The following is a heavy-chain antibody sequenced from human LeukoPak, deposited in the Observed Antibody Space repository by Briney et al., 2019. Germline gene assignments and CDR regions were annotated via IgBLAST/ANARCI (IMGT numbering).Heavy chain of an antibody. D-gene: IGHD2-15*01. CDR1: GFTFRSYW. Sequence: GGSLRLSCAASGFTFRSYWMSWVRQAPGKGLEWVANMKLDGSEEYYVDSVKGRYTISSDNAKNSLYLQMNSLRVDDTAVYYCARWARYCSSGSCYSWFDPWGQGTLVTVSS. CDR3: ARWARYCSSGSCYSWFDP. J-gene: IGHJ5*02. CDR2: MKLDGSEE. V-gene: IGHV3-7*01.